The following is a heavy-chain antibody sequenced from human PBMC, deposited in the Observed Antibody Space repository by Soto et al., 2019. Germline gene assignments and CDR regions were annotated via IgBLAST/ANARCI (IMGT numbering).Heavy chain of an antibody. D-gene: IGHD6-19*01. V-gene: IGHV1-18*01. CDR2: ISAYNGNT. J-gene: IGHJ3*02. CDR1: GYTFTSYG. Sequence: ASVKVSCKASGYTFTSYGISWVRQAPGQGLEWMGWISAYNGNTNSAQKLQGRVTMTTDTSTSTAYMELRSLRSDDTAVYYCARPWSSGWLDAFDIWGQGTMVTVSS. CDR3: ARPWSSGWLDAFDI.